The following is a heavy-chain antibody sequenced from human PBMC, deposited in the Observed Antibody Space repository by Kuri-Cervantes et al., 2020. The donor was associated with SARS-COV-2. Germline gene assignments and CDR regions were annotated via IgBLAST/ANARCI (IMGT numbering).Heavy chain of an antibody. V-gene: IGHV3-43*01. CDR2: ITYNSVGT. CDR1: GFTFNDYS. J-gene: IGHJ4*02. CDR3: AKDGYSSSLDY. D-gene: IGHD6-13*01. Sequence: GESLKISCAASGFTFNDYSMLWVRQAPGKGLEWVSLITYNSVGTYYADSVKGRFTISRDNSKNSLYLQMNSLRTEDTASYFCAKDGYSSSLDYWGQGTLVTVSS.